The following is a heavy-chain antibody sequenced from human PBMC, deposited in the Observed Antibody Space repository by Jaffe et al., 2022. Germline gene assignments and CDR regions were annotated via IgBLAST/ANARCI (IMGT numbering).Heavy chain of an antibody. D-gene: IGHD3-16*02. J-gene: IGHJ3*02. V-gene: IGHV3-23*01. CDR3: AKGNNYDYIWGSYPGYAFDI. CDR2: ISGSGGST. Sequence: EVQLLESGGGLVQPGGSLRLSCAASGFTFSSYAMSWVRQAPGKGLEWVSAISGSGGSTYYADSVKGRFTISRDNSKNTLYLQMNSLRAEDTAVYYCAKGNNYDYIWGSYPGYAFDIWGQGTMVTVSS. CDR1: GFTFSSYA.